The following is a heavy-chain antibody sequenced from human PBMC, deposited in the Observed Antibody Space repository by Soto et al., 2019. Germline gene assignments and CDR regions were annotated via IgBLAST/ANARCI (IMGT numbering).Heavy chain of an antibody. V-gene: IGHV1-18*01. Sequence: ASVKVSCKASGYTFTSYGINWVRQAPGQGLEWMGWISAYNGNTNYAQKLQGRVTMTTDTSTSTAYMELRSLRSDDTAVYYCARDRLEGNILTGYYSSYYFDYWGQGTLVTVSS. CDR1: GYTFTSYG. CDR2: ISAYNGNT. D-gene: IGHD3-9*01. CDR3: ARDRLEGNILTGYYSSYYFDY. J-gene: IGHJ4*02.